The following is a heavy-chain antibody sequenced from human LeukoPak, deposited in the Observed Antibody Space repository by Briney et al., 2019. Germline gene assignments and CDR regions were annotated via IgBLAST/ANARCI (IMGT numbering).Heavy chain of an antibody. CDR1: GFTFSSYA. CDR2: INSDGSST. J-gene: IGHJ4*02. CDR3: ARVGGWKWLVC. D-gene: IGHD6-19*01. Sequence: GGSLRLSCAASGFTFSSYAMTWVRQAPGKGLVWVSRINSDGSSTSYADSEKGRFTISRDNAKNTLYLQMSSMRAEDTAVYYCARVGGWKWLVCGGQGTLVTAPS. V-gene: IGHV3-74*01.